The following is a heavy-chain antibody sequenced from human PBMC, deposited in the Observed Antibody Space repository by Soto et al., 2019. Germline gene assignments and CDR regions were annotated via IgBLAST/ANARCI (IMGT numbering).Heavy chain of an antibody. CDR2: IKSKTDGGTT. J-gene: IGHJ6*02. D-gene: IGHD2-8*01. V-gene: IGHV3-15*07. Sequence: GGSLRLSCAASGFTFSNAWMNWVRQAPGKGLEWVGRIKSKTDGGTTDYAAPVKGRFTISRDDSKNTLYLQMNSLKTEDTAVYYCTTGADGHHPPYGMDFRGPGTMVTLSS. CDR1: GFTFSNAW. CDR3: TTGADGHHPPYGMDF.